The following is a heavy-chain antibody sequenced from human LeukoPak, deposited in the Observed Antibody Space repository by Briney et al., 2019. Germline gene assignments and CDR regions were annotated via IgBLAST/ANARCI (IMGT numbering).Heavy chain of an antibody. CDR2: LFSGAST. CDR1: GFSVSNNH. V-gene: IGHV3-53*01. CDR3: TRDPVTYCGGDC. D-gene: IGHD2-21*01. J-gene: IGHJ4*02. Sequence: GGSLRLSCGVSGFSVSNNHMSWVRQAPGKGLEWLSVLFSGASTNYADSVKGRFTISRDQSKNTLFLQMNSLRVEDTAVYYCTRDPVTYCGGDCWGQGTLVTVSS.